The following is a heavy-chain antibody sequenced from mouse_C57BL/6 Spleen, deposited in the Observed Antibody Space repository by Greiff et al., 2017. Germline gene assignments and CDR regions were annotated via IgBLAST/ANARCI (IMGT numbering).Heavy chain of an antibody. Sequence: VQLQESGPGLVQPSQSLSITCTVSGFSLTSYGVHWVRQSPGKGLEWLGVIWSGGSTDYNAAFISRLSISKDNSKSQVFFKMNSLQADDTAIYYCARNHYSNDYYAMDYWGQGTSVTVSS. V-gene: IGHV2-2*01. J-gene: IGHJ4*01. CDR2: IWSGGST. CDR1: GFSLTSYG. D-gene: IGHD2-5*01. CDR3: ARNHYSNDYYAMDY.